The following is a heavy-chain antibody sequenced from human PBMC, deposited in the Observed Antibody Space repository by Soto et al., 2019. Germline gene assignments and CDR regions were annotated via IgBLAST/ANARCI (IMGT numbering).Heavy chain of an antibody. Sequence: QVQLVQSGAEVKKPGASVKVSCKASGYTFTSYDISWVRQAPGQGLEWMGWISTYNGTTNYAHKFQGRVTMATDTYTSTAYMELRSLRSDDTAVYYCAIGGQPIDDWEQGALVSVSS. CDR1: GYTFTSYD. J-gene: IGHJ4*02. CDR3: AIGGQPIDD. CDR2: ISTYNGTT. V-gene: IGHV1-18*01.